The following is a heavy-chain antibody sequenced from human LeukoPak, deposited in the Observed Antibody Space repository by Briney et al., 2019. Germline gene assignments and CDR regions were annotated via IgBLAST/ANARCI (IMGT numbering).Heavy chain of an antibody. Sequence: PGGPLRLSCVASEFTFRTYAMHWARQAPGKGLEWVADISYDGSDEYYADSVKGRFTISRDNSKNTVHLQMNSLRAEDTAVYYCVRDGNYDISSFYPGYWGQGTLVTVSS. V-gene: IGHV3-30*04. CDR1: EFTFRTYA. CDR3: VRDGNYDISSFYPGY. CDR2: ISYDGSDE. D-gene: IGHD3-22*01. J-gene: IGHJ4*02.